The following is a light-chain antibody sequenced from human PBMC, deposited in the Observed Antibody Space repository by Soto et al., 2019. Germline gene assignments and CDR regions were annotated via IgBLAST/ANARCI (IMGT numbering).Light chain of an antibody. CDR1: QSISSW. V-gene: IGKV1-5*03. J-gene: IGKJ1*01. Sequence: DIQMTQSPSTLSASVGDRVTITCRASQSISSWLAWYQQKPGKAPKLLIYKASSLESGVPSRFSGSGSGTEFTVTISSLQCDDFPTYYCQQYNSYPWTFGQGTKVEIK. CDR3: QQYNSYPWT. CDR2: KAS.